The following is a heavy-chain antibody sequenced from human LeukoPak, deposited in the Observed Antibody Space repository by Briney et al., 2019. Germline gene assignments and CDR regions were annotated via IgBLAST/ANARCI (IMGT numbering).Heavy chain of an antibody. Sequence: GGSLRLSCAASGFTVSNNYMSWVRQAPGKGLEWVSVIYSGGGTNYANSVKGRFTVSRDNSKNTLYLQMNSLGAEDTAVYYCARSIGYGPFDYWGQGTLVTVSS. V-gene: IGHV3-66*02. CDR1: GFTVSNNY. D-gene: IGHD5-12*01. J-gene: IGHJ4*02. CDR2: IYSGGGT. CDR3: ARSIGYGPFDY.